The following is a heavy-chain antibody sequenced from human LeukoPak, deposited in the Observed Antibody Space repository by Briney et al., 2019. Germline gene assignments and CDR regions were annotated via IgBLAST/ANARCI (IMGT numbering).Heavy chain of an antibody. CDR2: FDPEDGET. CDR3: ATVGVLRFLEWY. J-gene: IGHJ4*02. CDR1: GYTLTELS. Sequence: GASVKVSCKVSGYTLTELSMHWVRQAPGKGLEWVGGFDPEDGETIYAQKFQGRVTMTEDTSTDTAYMELSSLRSEDTAVYYCATVGVLRFLEWYWGQGTLVTVSS. V-gene: IGHV1-24*01. D-gene: IGHD3-3*01.